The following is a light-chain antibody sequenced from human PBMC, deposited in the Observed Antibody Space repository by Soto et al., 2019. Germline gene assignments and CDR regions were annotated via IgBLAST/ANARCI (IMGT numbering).Light chain of an antibody. CDR2: WAS. CDR3: QQYYSTPYT. V-gene: IGKV4-1*01. CDR1: QTILYSSNNKNY. J-gene: IGKJ2*01. Sequence: DIVMTQSPDSLVVSLGERASISCKSSQTILYSSNNKNYLAWYQQKLGQSPKLLIHWASTRESGVPDRFSGSGSGTDFTLTISNLQAEDVAVYYCQQYYSTPYTFGQGTKLEIK.